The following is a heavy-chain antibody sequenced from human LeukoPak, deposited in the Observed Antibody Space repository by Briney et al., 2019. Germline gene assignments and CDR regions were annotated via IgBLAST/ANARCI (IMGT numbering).Heavy chain of an antibody. J-gene: IGHJ5*02. CDR1: GFTFSSYS. D-gene: IGHD3-10*01. CDR3: ASLYGSGKRWVDP. CDR2: TRNKANSYTT. V-gene: IGHV3-72*01. Sequence: GGSLRLSCAASGFTFSSYSMNWVRQAPGKGLEWVRRTRNKANSYTTEYAASVKGRFTISRDDSKNSLYLQMNSLKTEDTAVYSCASLYGSGKRWVDPWGQGTLVTVSS.